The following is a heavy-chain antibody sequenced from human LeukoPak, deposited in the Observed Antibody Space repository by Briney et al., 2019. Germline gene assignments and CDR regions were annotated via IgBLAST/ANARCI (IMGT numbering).Heavy chain of an antibody. CDR2: IYYSGST. V-gene: IGHV4-59*05. J-gene: IGHJ4*02. CDR3: ASRSGIAQGDFDY. CDR1: GGSISSYY. D-gene: IGHD3-10*01. Sequence: SETLSLTCTVSGGSISSYYWSWIRQPPGKGLEWIGSIYYSGSTYYNPSLKSRVTISVDTSKNQFSLKLSSVTAADTAVYYCASRSGIAQGDFDYWGQGTLVTVSS.